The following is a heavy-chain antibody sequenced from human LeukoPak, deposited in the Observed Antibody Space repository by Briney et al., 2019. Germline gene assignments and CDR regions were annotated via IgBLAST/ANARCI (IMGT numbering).Heavy chain of an antibody. CDR1: GYTFTSYG. D-gene: IGHD3-9*01. CDR3: ARNFRNFDWLSIFHLGT. J-gene: IGHJ5*02. V-gene: IGHV1-2*02. Sequence: ASVKVSCKASGYTFTSYGISWVRQAPGQGLEWMGWINPNSGGTNYAQKFQGRVTMTRDTSISTAYMELSRLRSDDTAVYYCARNFRNFDWLSIFHLGTWGQGTLVTVSS. CDR2: INPNSGGT.